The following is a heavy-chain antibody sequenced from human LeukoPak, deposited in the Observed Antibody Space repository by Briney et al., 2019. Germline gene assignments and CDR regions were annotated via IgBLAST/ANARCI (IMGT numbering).Heavy chain of an antibody. J-gene: IGHJ4*02. V-gene: IGHV1-69*13. CDR2: IIPIFGTA. Sequence: ASVKVSCKASGGTFSSYAISWVRQAPGQGLEWMGGIIPIFGTADYAQKFQGRVTITADESTSTAYMEPSSLRSEDTAVYYCARDQNDGMDYWGQGTLVTVSS. CDR1: GGTFSSYA. CDR3: ARDQNDGMDY. D-gene: IGHD4-23*01.